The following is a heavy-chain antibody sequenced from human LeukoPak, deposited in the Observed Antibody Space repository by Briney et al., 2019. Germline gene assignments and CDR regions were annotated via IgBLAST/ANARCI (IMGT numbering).Heavy chain of an antibody. D-gene: IGHD6-6*01. CDR1: GYTFTTYG. CDR3: ARDLIAARPGWFDP. Sequence: ASVKVSCKASGYTFTTYGINWVRQAPGQGLEWMGWISAYNGNTNYAQNLQGRVTLTTDTSASTACMELRSLRSDDTAVYYCARDLIAARPGWFDPWGRGTLVIVSS. CDR2: ISAYNGNT. J-gene: IGHJ5*02. V-gene: IGHV1-18*01.